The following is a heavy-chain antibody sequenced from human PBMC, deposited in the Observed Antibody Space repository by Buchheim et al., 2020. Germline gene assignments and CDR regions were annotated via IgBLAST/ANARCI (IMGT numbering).Heavy chain of an antibody. V-gene: IGHV3-66*02. D-gene: IGHD7-27*01. CDR2: IYSGGST. CDR1: GFTVSSNY. Sequence: VQLVESGGGVVQPGRSLRLSCAASGFTVSSNYMSWVRQAPGKGLEWVSVIYSGGSTYYADSVKGRFTISRDNSKNTLYLQMNSLRAEDTAVYYCARDQAGALGQDYFDYWGQGTL. J-gene: IGHJ4*02. CDR3: ARDQAGALGQDYFDY.